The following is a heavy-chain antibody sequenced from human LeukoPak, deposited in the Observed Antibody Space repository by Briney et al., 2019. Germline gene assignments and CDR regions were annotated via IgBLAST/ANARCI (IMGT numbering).Heavy chain of an antibody. Sequence: GGSLRLPCAASGFTFSSYWMSWVRQAPGKGLEWVANIRQDGSEKYYVDSVKGRFTISRDNAKNSLYLQMNSLRAEDTAVYYCARGVLYFDWLLSSYYFDYWGQGTLVTVSS. V-gene: IGHV3-7*03. J-gene: IGHJ4*02. CDR2: IRQDGSEK. CDR1: GFTFSSYW. CDR3: ARGVLYFDWLLSSYYFDY. D-gene: IGHD3-9*01.